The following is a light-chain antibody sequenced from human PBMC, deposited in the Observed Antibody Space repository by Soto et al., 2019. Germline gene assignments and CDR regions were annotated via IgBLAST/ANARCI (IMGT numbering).Light chain of an antibody. V-gene: IGKV2-28*01. Sequence: DTVMIQSPLSLPVTPGEPASISCRSSQSLLQSNGYNYLNWYLQKPGQSPQLLIYLASTRASGDPDRFSGSGSGTDCSLKISRVEAEDVGVYYCMRALQIPSFVQGTKVEIK. CDR1: QSLLQSNGYNY. J-gene: IGKJ1*01. CDR2: LAS. CDR3: MRALQIPS.